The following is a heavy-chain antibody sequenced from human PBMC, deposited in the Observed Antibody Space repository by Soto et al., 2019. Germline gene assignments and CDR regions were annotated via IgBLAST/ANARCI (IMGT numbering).Heavy chain of an antibody. CDR1: GYTFTSYA. CDR3: ARALHGDYGYYGMDV. CDR2: INAGNGNT. V-gene: IGHV1-3*01. D-gene: IGHD4-17*01. Sequence: QVQLVQSGAEVKKPGASVKVSCKASGYTFTSYAMHWVRQSPGQRLEWMGWINAGNGNTKYSQKFQGRVTITRDISASTAYMELSSLRSDDTGVYYCARALHGDYGYYGMDVWGQGTTVTVSS. J-gene: IGHJ6*02.